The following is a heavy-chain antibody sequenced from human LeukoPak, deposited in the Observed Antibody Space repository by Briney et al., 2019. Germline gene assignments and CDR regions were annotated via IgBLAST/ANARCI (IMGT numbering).Heavy chain of an antibody. D-gene: IGHD6-19*01. Sequence: GGSLRLSCAASGFPFSSYGMHWVRQAPGKGLEWVSAISNDGNNKFYADSVKGRFTISRDNPKNTMNLQMNSLRAEDTAVYYCAKGGGSSGRYYYFDYWGQGTLVTVSS. CDR1: GFPFSSYG. CDR2: ISNDGNNK. J-gene: IGHJ4*02. V-gene: IGHV3-30*18. CDR3: AKGGGSSGRYYYFDY.